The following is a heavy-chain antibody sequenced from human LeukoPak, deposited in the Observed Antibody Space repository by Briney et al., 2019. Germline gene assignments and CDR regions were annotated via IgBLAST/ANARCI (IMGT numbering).Heavy chain of an antibody. D-gene: IGHD5-18*01. CDR1: GDSISSYY. Sequence: SETLSLTCTVSGDSISSYYWSWIRQPPGKRLEWIGYISYSGSTTYNPSLKSRVTISIGTSKNQFSLKLSSVTAADTAVYYCARNAGAYSYEYWGQGTLVTVSS. CDR3: ARNAGAYSYEY. V-gene: IGHV4-59*01. J-gene: IGHJ4*02. CDR2: ISYSGST.